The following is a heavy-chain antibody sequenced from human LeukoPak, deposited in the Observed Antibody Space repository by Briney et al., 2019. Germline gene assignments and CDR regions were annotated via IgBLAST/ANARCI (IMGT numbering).Heavy chain of an antibody. V-gene: IGHV3-30-3*01. J-gene: IGHJ5*02. CDR2: ISYDGSNK. CDR3: ARSWPTMVRGVVDWFDP. Sequence: GGSLRHSCAASGFTFSSYAMHWVRQAPGKGLEWVAVISYDGSNKYYADSVKGRFTISRDNSKNTLYLQMNSLRAEDTAVYYCARSWPTMVRGVVDWFDPWGQGTLVTVSS. CDR1: GFTFSSYA. D-gene: IGHD3-10*01.